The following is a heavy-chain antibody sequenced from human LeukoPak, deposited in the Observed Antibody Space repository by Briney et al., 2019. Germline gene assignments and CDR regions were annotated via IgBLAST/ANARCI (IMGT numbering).Heavy chain of an antibody. CDR1: GFTFSSYW. J-gene: IGHJ2*01. CDR3: ARDGGSNGGRAYWYFDL. V-gene: IGHV3-7*03. Sequence: PGGSLRLSCAASGFTFSSYWMSWVRQAPGKGLEWVANIKQDGSEKYYVDSVKGRFTISRDNAKNSLYLQMNSLRAEDTAKYYCARDGGSNGGRAYWYFDLWGRGTLVTVSS. CDR2: IKQDGSEK. D-gene: IGHD1-26*01.